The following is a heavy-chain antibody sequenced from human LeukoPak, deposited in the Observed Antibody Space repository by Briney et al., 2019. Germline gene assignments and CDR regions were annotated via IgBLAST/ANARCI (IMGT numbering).Heavy chain of an antibody. V-gene: IGHV3-23*01. J-gene: IGHJ4*02. Sequence: GGSLRLSCTASGFTFSSYAMSWVRQAPGKGLEWVSAISGSGGSTYYADSVKGRFTISRDNSKNTLYLQMNSLRAEDTAVYYCAKDVVAATGYYFDYWGQGTLVTVSS. CDR2: ISGSGGST. D-gene: IGHD2-15*01. CDR3: AKDVVAATGYYFDY. CDR1: GFTFSSYA.